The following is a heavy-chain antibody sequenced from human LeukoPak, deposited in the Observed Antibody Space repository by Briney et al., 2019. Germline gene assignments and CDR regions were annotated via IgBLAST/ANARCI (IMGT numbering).Heavy chain of an antibody. D-gene: IGHD4-17*01. Sequence: PSDTLSLTCAVSGYSISSGYYWGWIRQPPGQGLEWIGSIYFSGSTYYNPSLKSRVTISVDTSKNQFSLKLSSVTAADTAVYYCARGGLRYSLSSWFDPWGQGTLVTVSS. CDR1: GYSISSGYY. CDR2: IYFSGST. CDR3: ARGGLRYSLSSWFDP. J-gene: IGHJ5*02. V-gene: IGHV4-38-2*01.